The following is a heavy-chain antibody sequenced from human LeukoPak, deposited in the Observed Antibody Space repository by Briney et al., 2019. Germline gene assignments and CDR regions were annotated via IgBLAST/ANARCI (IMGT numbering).Heavy chain of an antibody. J-gene: IGHJ4*02. CDR1: GYTLTELS. Sequence: ASVKVSCKVSGYTLTELSMHWVRQAPGRGLEWMGGFDPEDGETIYTQKFQGRVTMTEDTSTDTAYMELSSLRSEDTAVYYCARRVPYGSGSYYSPLGYWGQGTLVTVSS. CDR2: FDPEDGET. CDR3: ARRVPYGSGSYYSPLGY. D-gene: IGHD3-10*01. V-gene: IGHV1-24*01.